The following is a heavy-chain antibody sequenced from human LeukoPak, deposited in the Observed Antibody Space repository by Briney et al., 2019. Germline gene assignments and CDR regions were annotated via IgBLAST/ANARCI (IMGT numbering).Heavy chain of an antibody. CDR2: ISDSGGST. CDR1: GFTFSSYA. J-gene: IGHJ4*02. CDR3: AKSSGMGTTTDQFQDY. V-gene: IGHV3-23*01. D-gene: IGHD1-26*01. Sequence: PGGSLRLSCAASGFTFSSYAMSWVRQAPGKGLEWVSTISDSGGSTFYADSVKGLFTISRDNSKNTLYLQMNSLRAEDTAVYYCAKSSGMGTTTDQFQDYWGQGTLVTVSS.